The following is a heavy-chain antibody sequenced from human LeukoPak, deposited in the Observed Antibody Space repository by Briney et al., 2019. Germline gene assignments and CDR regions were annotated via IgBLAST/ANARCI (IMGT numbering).Heavy chain of an antibody. V-gene: IGHV3-48*01. CDR1: GFTFSTYS. CDR3: ARARYCSSTSCFDDWYFDL. D-gene: IGHD2-2*01. Sequence: GGSLRLSCAASGFTFSTYSMNWFRQAPGKGLEWVSYISSSSSTIYYAGSVKGRFTISRDNAKNSLYLQMNSLRAEDTAVYYCARARYCSSTSCFDDWYFDLWGRGTLVTVSS. CDR2: ISSSSSTI. J-gene: IGHJ2*01.